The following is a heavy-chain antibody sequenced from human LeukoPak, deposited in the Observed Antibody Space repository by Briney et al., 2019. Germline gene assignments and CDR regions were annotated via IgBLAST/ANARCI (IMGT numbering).Heavy chain of an antibody. V-gene: IGHV3-23*01. J-gene: IGHJ4*02. D-gene: IGHD5-18*01. CDR2: ISGSGGST. CDR1: GFTFSSYA. CDR3: AKDLDVDTAMVFDY. Sequence: LPGGSLRLSCAASGFTFSSYAMSWVRQAPGKGLEWVSAISGSGGSTYYADSAKGRFTISRDNSKNTLYLQMNSLRAEDTAVYYCAKDLDVDTAMVFDYWGQGTLVTVSS.